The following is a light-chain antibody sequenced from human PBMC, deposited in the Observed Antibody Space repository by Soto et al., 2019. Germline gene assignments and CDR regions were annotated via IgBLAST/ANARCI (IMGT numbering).Light chain of an antibody. V-gene: IGKV3-15*01. Sequence: EIVMTQSPATLSESPGERATLSCRASQSVSSNLAWYQQKPGQAPRLLIYGASTRATGIPARFSGSGSGTEFTLTISSLQSEDFAVYYCQQYNNWRWTCAQGTKVDI. CDR3: QQYNNWRWT. CDR2: GAS. J-gene: IGKJ1*01. CDR1: QSVSSN.